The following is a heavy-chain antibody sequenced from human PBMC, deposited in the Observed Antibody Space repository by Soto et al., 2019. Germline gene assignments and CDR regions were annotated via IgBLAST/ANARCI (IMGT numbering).Heavy chain of an antibody. CDR2: IYWDDDK. Sequence: QITLKESGPTLVKPTQTLTLTCTFSGFSLSTSGVGVGWIRQPPGKALEWLALIYWDDDKRYSPSLKSRLTIPKNPPKTQVVLTMTNMAPVDTATYYCARHPGLYYYGPYWFDPWGQGTLVTVSS. V-gene: IGHV2-5*02. J-gene: IGHJ5*02. CDR3: ARHPGLYYYGPYWFDP. D-gene: IGHD3-10*01. CDR1: GFSLSTSGVG.